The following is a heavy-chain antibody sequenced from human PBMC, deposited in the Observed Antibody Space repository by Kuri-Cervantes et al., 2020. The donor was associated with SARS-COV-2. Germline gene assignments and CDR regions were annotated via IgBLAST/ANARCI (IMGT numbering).Heavy chain of an antibody. J-gene: IGHJ3*02. CDR1: GYSISSGYY. CDR2: IYHSGST. CDR3: ARIYRTYAFDI. Sequence: GSLRLSCAFPGYSISSGYYCGWIRQPPGKGLEQIGSIYHSGSTYYNTYLKSRVTMSVDTSKNQFTLKLSSVTAADTAVYYCARIYRTYAFDIWGQGTMVTVSS. V-gene: IGHV4-38-2*01. D-gene: IGHD1-14*01.